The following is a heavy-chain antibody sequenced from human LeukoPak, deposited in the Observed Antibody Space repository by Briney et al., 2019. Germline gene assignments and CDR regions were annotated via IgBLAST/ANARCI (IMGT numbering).Heavy chain of an antibody. CDR3: ARDGRGGHNDF. Sequence: PGGSLRLSCVPSGFTFTNHWMSWVRQAPGKGLEWVANIREDGGHTNYVDSVKGRVTISRDNAKNSLFLQMDGLRVDYTAVYFCARDGRGGHNDFWGQGTLITVSS. D-gene: IGHD4-23*01. V-gene: IGHV3-7*01. CDR1: GFTFTNHW. CDR2: IREDGGHT. J-gene: IGHJ4*02.